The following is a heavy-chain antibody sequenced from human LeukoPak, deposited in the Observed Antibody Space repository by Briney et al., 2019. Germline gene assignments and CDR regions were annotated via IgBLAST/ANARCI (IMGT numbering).Heavy chain of an antibody. CDR2: ISYDGSNK. D-gene: IGHD5-18*01. J-gene: IGHJ2*01. CDR3: AKDQRGYSYGSPYWYFDL. Sequence: GGSLRLSCAASGFTFSSYGMHWVRQAPGKGLEWVAVISYDGSNKYYADSVKGRFTISRDNSKNTLYLQMNSLRAEDTAVYYCAKDQRGYSYGSPYWYFDLWGRGTLVTVSS. V-gene: IGHV3-30*18. CDR1: GFTFSSYG.